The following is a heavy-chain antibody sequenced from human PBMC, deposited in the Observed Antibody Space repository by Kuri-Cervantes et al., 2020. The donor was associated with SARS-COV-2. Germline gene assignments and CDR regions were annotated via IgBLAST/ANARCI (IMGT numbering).Heavy chain of an antibody. CDR2: ISSSSSYI. CDR1: GFSLTRYT. CDR3: ARAKLRFLEWSRPDYYYMDV. Sequence: GGSLRLSCAASGFSLTRYTMNWVRQAPGKGLEWVSSISSSSSYIYYADSVKGRFTISRDNAKNSLYLQMNSLRAEDTAVYYCARAKLRFLEWSRPDYYYMDVWAKGPRSPSP. D-gene: IGHD3-3*01. V-gene: IGHV3-21*01. J-gene: IGHJ6*03.